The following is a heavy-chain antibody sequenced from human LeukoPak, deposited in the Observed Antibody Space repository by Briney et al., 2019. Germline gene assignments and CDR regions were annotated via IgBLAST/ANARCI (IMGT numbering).Heavy chain of an antibody. D-gene: IGHD6-13*01. CDR1: GITFSGYW. CDR3: ARVSGIDGYRSNWRHFED. J-gene: IGHJ4*02. Sequence: AGTLCLSCAAYGITFSGYWWSWVRQPPGKGLEWVGKIKQDGSEKNYVDPVKGRFTISRDNAKNSLYLQMNSLRAEDTAVYYCARVSGIDGYRSNWRHFEDWGQGNQVTVSS. CDR2: IKQDGSEK. V-gene: IGHV3-7*01.